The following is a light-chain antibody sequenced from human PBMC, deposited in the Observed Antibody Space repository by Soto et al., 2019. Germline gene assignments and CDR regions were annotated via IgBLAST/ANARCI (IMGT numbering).Light chain of an antibody. V-gene: IGLV2-14*03. Sequence: QSVLTQPASVSGSPGQSITISCTGTSSDVGGHNFVSWYQQHPGRAPKLMIYDVHNRPSGVSNRFSGSKSANTASLVISGLQAEDEADYYCSSYSSSDTLVFGGGTKLTVL. CDR1: SSDVGGHNF. CDR2: DVH. J-gene: IGLJ2*01. CDR3: SSYSSSDTLV.